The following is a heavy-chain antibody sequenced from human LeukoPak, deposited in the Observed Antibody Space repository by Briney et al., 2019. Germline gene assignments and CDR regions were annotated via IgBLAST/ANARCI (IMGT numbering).Heavy chain of an antibody. J-gene: IGHJ3*02. CDR3: AKDTTNGGRCGGDCYARDAFDI. V-gene: IGHV3-9*01. Sequence: GGSLRLSCAASGFTFDDYAMHWVRHAPGKGLEWVSGISWNSGSIGYADSVKGRFTISRDNAKNSLYLQMNSLRAEDTALYYCAKDTTNGGRCGGDCYARDAFDIWGQGTMVTVSS. CDR2: ISWNSGSI. D-gene: IGHD2-21*02. CDR1: GFTFDDYA.